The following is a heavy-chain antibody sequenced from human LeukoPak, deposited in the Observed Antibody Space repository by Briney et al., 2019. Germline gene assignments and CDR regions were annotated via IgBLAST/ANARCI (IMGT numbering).Heavy chain of an antibody. Sequence: GASVKVSCKASGGTFSSYAIRWVRQAPGKGLEWVSAISGSGGSTYYADSVKGRFTISRDNSKNTLYLQMNSLRAEDTAVYYCAKVDNIVVVVAATPFDYWGQGTLVTVSS. V-gene: IGHV3-23*01. CDR1: GGTFSSYA. CDR2: ISGSGGST. J-gene: IGHJ4*02. CDR3: AKVDNIVVVVAATPFDY. D-gene: IGHD2-15*01.